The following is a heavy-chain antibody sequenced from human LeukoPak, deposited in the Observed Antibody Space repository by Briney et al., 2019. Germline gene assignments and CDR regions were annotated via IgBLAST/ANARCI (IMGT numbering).Heavy chain of an antibody. CDR1: GGSISSSIYY. CDR3: ARDEYYYGSGNFYMDV. D-gene: IGHD3-10*01. J-gene: IGHJ6*03. Sequence: SEALSLSCIVSGGSISSSIYYWGWIRQPPGKGLEWIGSIFYSGSTYYNPSLKSRVTISVGTSKNQLSLKLSSVTAADTAVYYCARDEYYYGSGNFYMDVWGKGTTVTISS. V-gene: IGHV4-39*07. CDR2: IFYSGST.